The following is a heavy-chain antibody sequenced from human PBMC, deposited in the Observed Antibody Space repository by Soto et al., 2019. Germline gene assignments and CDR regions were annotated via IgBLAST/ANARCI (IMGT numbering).Heavy chain of an antibody. Sequence: PSETLSLTCAVYGGSFSGYYWSWIRQPPGKGLEWIGEINHSGSTNYNPSLKSRVTIPVDTSKNQFSLKLSSVTAADTAVYYCARGRLGFFDYWGQGTLVTVSS. CDR2: INHSGST. CDR3: ARGRLGFFDY. V-gene: IGHV4-34*01. D-gene: IGHD6-19*01. CDR1: GGSFSGYY. J-gene: IGHJ4*02.